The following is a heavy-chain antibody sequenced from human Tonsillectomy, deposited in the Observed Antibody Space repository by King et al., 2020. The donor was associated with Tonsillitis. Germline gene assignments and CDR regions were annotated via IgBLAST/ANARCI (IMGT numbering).Heavy chain of an antibody. D-gene: IGHD5-18*01. V-gene: IGHV4-39*01. CDR1: CSSISSSSYY. J-gene: IGHJ4*02. CDR3: ARLRYSYGYFFDY. Sequence: QLQESGPGLVKPSETLSLTCTVSCSSISSSSYYWGGIRQPPGKGLEWIGSIYYSGSTYYNPSLQSRVTISVDTAKNQFSLKLNSVTAADTAVYYCARLRYSYGYFFDYWGQGTLVTVSS. CDR2: IYYSGST.